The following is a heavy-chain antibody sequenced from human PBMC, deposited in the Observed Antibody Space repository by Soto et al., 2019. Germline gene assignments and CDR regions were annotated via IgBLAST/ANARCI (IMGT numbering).Heavy chain of an antibody. CDR2: ISYDGSNK. D-gene: IGHD1-26*01. Sequence: GGSLRLSCAASGFTFSSYAMHWVRQAPGKGLEWVAVISYDGSNKYYADSVKGRFTISRDNSKNTLYLQMNSLRAEDTAVYYCASCDLYSGSSQRDDAFDIWGQGTMVTVSS. CDR3: ASCDLYSGSSQRDDAFDI. J-gene: IGHJ3*02. V-gene: IGHV3-30-3*01. CDR1: GFTFSSYA.